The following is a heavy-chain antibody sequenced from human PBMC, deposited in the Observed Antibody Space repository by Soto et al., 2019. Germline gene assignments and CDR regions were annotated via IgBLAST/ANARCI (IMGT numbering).Heavy chain of an antibody. CDR2: ISDRGDI. J-gene: IGHJ5*02. CDR1: GISITSSY. CDR3: ARGRHWFGP. Sequence: PSETLSLTCTVSGISITSSYWNWFRQSPGKGLEWIGQISDRGDINYNPPLESRDAISTDTSKNQVSLTLTAVNAADTAVYFCARGRHWFGPWGQGTLVTVSS. V-gene: IGHV4-59*08.